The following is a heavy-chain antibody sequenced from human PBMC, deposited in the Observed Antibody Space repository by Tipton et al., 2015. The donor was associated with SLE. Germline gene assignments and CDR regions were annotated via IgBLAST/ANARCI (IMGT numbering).Heavy chain of an antibody. D-gene: IGHD2-15*01. V-gene: IGHV3-23*01. J-gene: IGHJ4*02. CDR2: ISGSGGST. CDR3: ARDVVVAASGG. CDR1: GFTFSSYA. Sequence: SGFTFSSYAMSWVRQAPGKGLEWVSAISGSGGSTYYADSVKGRFTISRDNSKNTLYLQMNSLRAEDTAVYYCARDVVVAASGGWGQGTLVTVSS.